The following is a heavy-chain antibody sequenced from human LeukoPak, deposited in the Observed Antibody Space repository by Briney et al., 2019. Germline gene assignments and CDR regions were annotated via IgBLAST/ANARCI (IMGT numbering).Heavy chain of an antibody. D-gene: IGHD6-13*01. CDR3: ARHRLPGIAAVGLSAQDAFDI. CDR2: IYPGDSDT. CDR1: GYSFTSYW. Sequence: GESLKISCKGSGYSFTSYWIGWVRQMPGKGLEWMGIIYPGDSDTRYSPSFQGQVTISADKSISTAYLQWSSLKASDTAMYYCARHRLPGIAAVGLSAQDAFDIWGQGTMVTVSS. J-gene: IGHJ3*02. V-gene: IGHV5-51*01.